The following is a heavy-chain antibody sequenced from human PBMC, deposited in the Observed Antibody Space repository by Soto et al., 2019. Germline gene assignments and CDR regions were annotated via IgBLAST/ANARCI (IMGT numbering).Heavy chain of an antibody. CDR2: INPTGGST. CDR1: GYTFINDY. Sequence: QVQLVQSGDEVKKPGASVKVSCKASGYTFINDYIPWVRKAPGHGLEWMAIINPTGGSTNYAQKFQGRLTLTMDTSTSTVYMELSSLTSEDTAIYYCARHLAACDVWGQGTLVTVSS. V-gene: IGHV1-46*01. D-gene: IGHD6-25*01. CDR3: ARHLAACDV. J-gene: IGHJ4*02.